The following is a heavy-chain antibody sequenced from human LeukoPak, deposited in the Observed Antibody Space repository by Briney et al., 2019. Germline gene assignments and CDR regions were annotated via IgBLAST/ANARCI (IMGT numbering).Heavy chain of an antibody. CDR2: MKPDGSEK. D-gene: IGHD4-17*01. J-gene: IGHJ4*02. CDR3: ARGHGDYGIN. V-gene: IGHV3-7*01. Sequence: SGGSLRLSCAVSGFTFSSYWMTWVRQAPGKGLEWVATMKPDGSEKYYVDSVKGRSTISRDNAKNSLYLQMNSLRAEDTAVYYCARGHGDYGINWGQGTLVTVSS. CDR1: GFTFSSYW.